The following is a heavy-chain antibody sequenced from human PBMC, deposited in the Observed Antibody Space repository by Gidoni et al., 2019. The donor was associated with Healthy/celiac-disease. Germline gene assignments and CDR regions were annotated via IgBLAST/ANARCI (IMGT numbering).Heavy chain of an antibody. CDR3: AKVSGLRFLVTVFGAFDI. Sequence: EVQLVESGGGLVQPGRSLRLSCAASGFTFDDYAMHWVRQAPGKGLEWVSGISWNSGSIGYADSVKGRFTISRDNAKNSLYLQMNSLRAEDTALYYCAKVSGLRFLVTVFGAFDIWGQGTMVTVSS. CDR2: ISWNSGSI. J-gene: IGHJ3*02. CDR1: GFTFDDYA. D-gene: IGHD3-3*01. V-gene: IGHV3-9*01.